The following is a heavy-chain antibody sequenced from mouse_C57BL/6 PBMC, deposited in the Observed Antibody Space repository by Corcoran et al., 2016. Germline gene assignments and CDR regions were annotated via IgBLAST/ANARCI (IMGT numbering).Heavy chain of an antibody. CDR2: ISYDGSN. CDR3: ARGGKENYAMDY. D-gene: IGHD2-1*01. J-gene: IGHJ4*01. V-gene: IGHV3-6*01. CDR1: GYSITSGYY. Sequence: DVQLLESGPGLVKPSQSLSLTCSVTGYSITSGYYWNWIRQFPGNKLEWMGYISYDGSNNYNPSLKNRIPITRDTSKNQFFLKLNSVTTEDTATYYCARGGKENYAMDYWGQGTSVTVSS.